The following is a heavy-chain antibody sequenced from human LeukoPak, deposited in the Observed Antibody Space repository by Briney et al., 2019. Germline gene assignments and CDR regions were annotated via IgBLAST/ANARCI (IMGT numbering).Heavy chain of an antibody. CDR3: ARQRADYFYHYMDV. CDR2: IYYSGTT. V-gene: IGHV4-39*01. J-gene: IGHJ6*03. CDR1: GGSIDSSSYY. Sequence: PSETLSLTCTVSGGSIDSSSYYWDWICQPPGKGLEWLGNIYYSGTTFYTSSLKSRVTISADMSKNQFSLRLTSVTAADTAVYYCARQRADYFYHYMDVWGKGTTVIVSS.